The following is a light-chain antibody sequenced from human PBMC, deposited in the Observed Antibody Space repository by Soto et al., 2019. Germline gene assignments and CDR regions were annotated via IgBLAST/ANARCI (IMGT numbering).Light chain of an antibody. CDR3: VLYMGSPIVWV. V-gene: IGLV8-61*01. Sequence: QAVVTQEPSFSVSPGGTVTLTCGLSSGSVSTSYYPSWYQQTPGQAPRTLIYSTNTRSSGVPDRFSGSILGNKAALTITGAQADDESDYYCVLYMGSPIVWVFGGGTKVTVL. CDR1: SGSVSTSYY. CDR2: STN. J-gene: IGLJ3*02.